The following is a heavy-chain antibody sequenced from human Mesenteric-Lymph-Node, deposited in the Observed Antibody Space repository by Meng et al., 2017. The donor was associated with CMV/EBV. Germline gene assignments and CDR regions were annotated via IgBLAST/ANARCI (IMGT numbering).Heavy chain of an antibody. D-gene: IGHD4-11*01. CDR2: INHSGST. J-gene: IGHJ4*02. CDR3: ARGASYSNTFDF. V-gene: IGHV4-4*02. CDR1: GCSISSSNW. Sequence: CTVSGCSISSSNWWSWGRQPPGKGLQWIRQINHSGSTNYNPSLKSRVIISIDQSKNQFSLRLSSVTAADTAVYYCARGASYSNTFDFWGQGTLVTVSS.